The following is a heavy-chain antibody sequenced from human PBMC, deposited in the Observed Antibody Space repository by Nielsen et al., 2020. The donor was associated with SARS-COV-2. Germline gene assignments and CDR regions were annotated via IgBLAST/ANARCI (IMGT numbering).Heavy chain of an antibody. J-gene: IGHJ6*02. CDR3: ARDHHDYVWGSYRYSTRYGMDV. D-gene: IGHD3-16*02. CDR2: IYYSGST. V-gene: IGHV4-61*08. Sequence: SETLSLTCTVSGGSISSGGYYWSWIRQPPGKGLEWIGYIYYSGSTNYNPSLKSRVTISVDTSKNQFSLKLSSVTAADTAVYYCARDHHDYVWGSYRYSTRYGMDVWGQGTTVTVSS. CDR1: GGSISSGGYY.